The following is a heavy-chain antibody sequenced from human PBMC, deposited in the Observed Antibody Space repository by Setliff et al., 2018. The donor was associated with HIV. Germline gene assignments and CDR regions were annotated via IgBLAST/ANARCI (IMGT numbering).Heavy chain of an antibody. Sequence: ASVKVSCKASGYTFTDYYIHWVRQAPGQGLEWMGRINPNSGGTNYAQKFQGRVTITRDTSISTTYMELSRLTSDDTAVYYCASDIAVIPAASQVGGFDIWGQGTMVTVSS. D-gene: IGHD2-2*01. CDR3: ASDIAVIPAASQVGGFDI. CDR1: GYTFTDYY. V-gene: IGHV1-2*06. CDR2: INPNSGGT. J-gene: IGHJ3*02.